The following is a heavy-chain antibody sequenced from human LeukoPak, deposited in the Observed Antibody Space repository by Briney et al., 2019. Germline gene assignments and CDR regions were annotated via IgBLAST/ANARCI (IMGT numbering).Heavy chain of an antibody. CDR2: IYSSGST. CDR1: GGSISSYY. CDR3: ARNYDSSGYTAFGY. Sequence: SETLSLTRTVSGGSISSYYWSWIRQPPGKGLEWIGHIYSSGSTNYNPSLKSRVTISVDTSKNQFSLKLSSVNAADTAVYYCARNYDSSGYTAFGYWGRGTLLTVSS. D-gene: IGHD3-22*01. J-gene: IGHJ4*02. V-gene: IGHV4-59*01.